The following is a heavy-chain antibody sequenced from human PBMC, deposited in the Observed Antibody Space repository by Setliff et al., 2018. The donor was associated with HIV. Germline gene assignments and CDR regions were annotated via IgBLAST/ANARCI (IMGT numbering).Heavy chain of an antibody. Sequence: SETLSLTCAASGYSINSGFSRAWIRQPPGQGPQWIGSIYQSGSIYYNPSLQSRVTISVDSSKNQFSLNLFSVTAADTAVFYCARPRRVRSRAWYWFDIWGQGTLVTVSS. CDR1: GYSINSGFS. CDR2: IYQSGSI. J-gene: IGHJ5*02. CDR3: ARPRRVRSRAWYWFDI. D-gene: IGHD6-19*01. V-gene: IGHV4-38-2*01.